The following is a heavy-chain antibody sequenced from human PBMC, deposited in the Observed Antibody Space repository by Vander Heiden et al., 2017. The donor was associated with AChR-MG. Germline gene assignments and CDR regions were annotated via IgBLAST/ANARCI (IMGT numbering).Heavy chain of an antibody. D-gene: IGHD3-3*01. Sequence: QLQLQESGPGLVKPSETLSLTCTVSGGSISSSSYYWGWIRQPPGKGLEWIGSIYYSGSTYYNPSLKSRVTISVDTSKNQFSLKLSSVTAADTAVYYCARHGDYDFWSGYPIYYFDYWGQGTLVTVSS. V-gene: IGHV4-39*01. J-gene: IGHJ4*02. CDR3: ARHGDYDFWSGYPIYYFDY. CDR1: GGSISSSSYY. CDR2: IYYSGST.